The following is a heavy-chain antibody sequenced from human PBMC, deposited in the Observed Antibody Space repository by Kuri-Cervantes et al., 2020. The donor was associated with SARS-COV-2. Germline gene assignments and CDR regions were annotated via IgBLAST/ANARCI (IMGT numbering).Heavy chain of an antibody. D-gene: IGHD3-3*01. CDR3: AKGGLRFLEWLPDYYYYGMDV. Sequence: GGSLRLSCAASGFSFSGYWMSWVRQAPGKGLEWVANIKGDGSQKYYVDSVKGRFTISGDNAKNSVYLQMNSLRAEDTAVYYCAKGGLRFLEWLPDYYYYGMDVWGQGTTVTVSS. V-gene: IGHV3-7*05. CDR2: IKGDGSQK. CDR1: GFSFSGYW. J-gene: IGHJ6*02.